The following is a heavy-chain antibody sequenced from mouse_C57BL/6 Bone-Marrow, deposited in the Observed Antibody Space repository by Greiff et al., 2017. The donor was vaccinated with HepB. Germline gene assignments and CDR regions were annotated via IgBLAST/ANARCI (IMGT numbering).Heavy chain of an antibody. J-gene: IGHJ2*01. D-gene: IGHD1-1*01. CDR1: GFNIKDDY. CDR3: TTGGTTVDY. CDR2: IDPENGDT. Sequence: VQLQQSGAELVRPGASVKLSCTASGFNIKDDYMHWVKQRPEQGLEWIGWIDPENGDTEYASKFQGKATITADTSSNTAYLQHSSLTSEDTAVYYCTTGGTTVDYWGQGTTLTVSS. V-gene: IGHV14-4*01.